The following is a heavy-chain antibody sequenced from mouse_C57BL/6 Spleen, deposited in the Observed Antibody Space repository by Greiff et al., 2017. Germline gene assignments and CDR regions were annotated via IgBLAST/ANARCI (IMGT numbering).Heavy chain of an antibody. D-gene: IGHD1-3*01. Sequence: VQLKESGGGLVKPGGSLKLSCAASGFTFSSYAMSWVRQTPEKRLEWVATISDGGSYTYYPDNVKGRFTISRDNAKNNLYLQMSHLKSEDTAMYYCARDPVDFENYFDYWGQGTTLTVSS. CDR1: GFTFSSYA. V-gene: IGHV5-4*01. CDR3: ARDPVDFENYFDY. CDR2: ISDGGSYT. J-gene: IGHJ2*01.